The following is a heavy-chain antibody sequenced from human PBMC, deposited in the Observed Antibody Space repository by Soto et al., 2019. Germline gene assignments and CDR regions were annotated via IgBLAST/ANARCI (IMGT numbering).Heavy chain of an antibody. CDR2: ISPYNGNT. Sequence: QVQLVQSGGEVKKPGTSVKVSCKASGYTFISYGISWVRQAPGQGLEWMAWISPYNGNTNYAEKLQGRVTVTTDTFTDTTYMELRSLRSDDTAVYYCARTRLDRRSGSCYEYWGQGTLVTVSS. V-gene: IGHV1-18*01. D-gene: IGHD6-19*01. CDR3: ARTRLDRRSGSCYEY. J-gene: IGHJ4*02. CDR1: GYTFISYG.